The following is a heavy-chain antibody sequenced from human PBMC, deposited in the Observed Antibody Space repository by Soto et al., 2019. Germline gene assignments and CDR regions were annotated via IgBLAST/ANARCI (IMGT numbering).Heavy chain of an antibody. D-gene: IGHD3-10*01. CDR1: GFTFSSFW. CDR2: ISGDGNNA. J-gene: IGHJ4*02. Sequence: EVQLVESGGGLVQPGGSLRISCAASGFTFSSFWMHWVRQAPGKGLVWVSRISGDGNNAVYADSVKGRFIVSRDNGQNTLDLQMNSLTSDDTALYYCVRNRGPFLRDGLDYWGQGILVTVSS. CDR3: VRNRGPFLRDGLDY. V-gene: IGHV3-74*01.